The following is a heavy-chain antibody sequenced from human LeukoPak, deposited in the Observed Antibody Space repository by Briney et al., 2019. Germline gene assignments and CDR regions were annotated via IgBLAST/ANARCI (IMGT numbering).Heavy chain of an antibody. D-gene: IGHD2/OR15-2a*01. CDR2: IYYSGST. CDR3: ARGNRLQSYYYGMDV. J-gene: IGHJ6*02. Sequence: SETLSLTCTVSGGSISSYYWSWIRQPPGKGLEWIGYIYYSGSTNYNPSLKSRVTISVDTSKNQFSLKLSSVTAADMAVYYCARGNRLQSYYYGMDVWGQGTTVTVSS. CDR1: GGSISSYY. V-gene: IGHV4-59*01.